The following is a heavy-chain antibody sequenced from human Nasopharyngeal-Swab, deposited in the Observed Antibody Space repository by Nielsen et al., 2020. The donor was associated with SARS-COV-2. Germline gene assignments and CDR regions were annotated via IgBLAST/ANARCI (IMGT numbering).Heavy chain of an antibody. CDR1: AFTLTNYG. D-gene: IGHD3-16*01. CDR3: TRDISIMVKFGGVMGDAFDI. V-gene: IGHV1-18*04. CDR2: ISGHNGDA. J-gene: IGHJ3*02. Sequence: ASVKVSCKASAFTLTNYGISWVRQAPGQGLEWMGWISGHNGDANYAQNVQGRVALTTDPSTNTVHMELRSLRSDDTAIYYCTRDISIMVKFGGVMGDAFDIWGQGTIVTVSS.